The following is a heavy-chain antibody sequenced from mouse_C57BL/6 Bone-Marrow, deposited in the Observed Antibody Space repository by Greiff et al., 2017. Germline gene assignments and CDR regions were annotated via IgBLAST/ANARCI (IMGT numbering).Heavy chain of an antibody. Sequence: VQLQQSGAELVKPGASVKISCKASGYAFSSYWMNWVKQRPGKGLEWIGQIYPGDGDTNYNGKFKGKATLTADKSSSTAYMQLSSLTSEDSAVYFCARWGYYCWYFDVWGTGTTVTVSS. CDR1: GYAFSSYW. CDR3: ARWGYYCWYFDV. J-gene: IGHJ1*03. CDR2: IYPGDGDT. V-gene: IGHV1-80*01. D-gene: IGHD1-1*01.